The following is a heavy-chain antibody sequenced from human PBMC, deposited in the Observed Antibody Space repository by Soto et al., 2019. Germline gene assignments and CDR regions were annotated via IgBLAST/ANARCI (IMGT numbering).Heavy chain of an antibody. CDR3: ARQDTAMVEGYYYYGMDV. V-gene: IGHV5-51*01. CDR2: IYPGDSDT. D-gene: IGHD5-18*01. J-gene: IGHJ6*02. CDR1: GYSFTSYW. Sequence: PGESLKISCKGSGYSFTSYWIGWVRQMPGNGLEWMGIIYPGDSDTRYSPSFQGQVTISADKSISTAYLQWSSLKASDTAMYYCARQDTAMVEGYYYYGMDVWGQGTTVTVSS.